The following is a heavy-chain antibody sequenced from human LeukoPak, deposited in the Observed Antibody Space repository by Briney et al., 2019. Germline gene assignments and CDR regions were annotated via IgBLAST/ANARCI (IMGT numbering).Heavy chain of an antibody. V-gene: IGHV1-2*04. CDR3: AREAVGATSLNAFDI. D-gene: IGHD1-26*01. J-gene: IGHJ3*02. CDR1: GYTFTGYY. CDR2: INPNSGGT. Sequence: ASVTVSCKASGYTFTGYYMHWARQAPGQGLEWMGWINPNSGGTNYAQKFQGWVTMTRDTSISTAYMELSRLRSDDTAVYYCAREAVGATSLNAFDIWGQGTMVTVSS.